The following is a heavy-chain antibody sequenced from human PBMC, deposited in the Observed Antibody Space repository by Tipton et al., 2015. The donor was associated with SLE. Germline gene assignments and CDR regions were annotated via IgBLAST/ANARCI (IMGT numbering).Heavy chain of an antibody. Sequence: SLRLSCTVSGFIFGDYFMSWFRQAPGKGLEWVSYISSGSSSRNYADSVKGRFTISRDNAKNSLYVQMNSLRADDTAVYYCARENPLGGMDVWGQGTTVTVSS. CDR2: ISSGSSSR. V-gene: IGHV3-11*05. CDR1: GFIFGDYF. CDR3: ARENPLGGMDV. D-gene: IGHD1-14*01. J-gene: IGHJ6*02.